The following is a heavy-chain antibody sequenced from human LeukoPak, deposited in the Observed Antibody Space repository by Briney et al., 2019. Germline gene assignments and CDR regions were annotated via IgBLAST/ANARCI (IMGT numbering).Heavy chain of an antibody. CDR2: IKQDGNEK. D-gene: IGHD3-9*01. V-gene: IGHV3-7*01. CDR3: ARDDFVSGHDILTAYFYYYYMDV. CDR1: GFTFSSYW. J-gene: IGHJ6*03. Sequence: GGSLRLSCAASGFTFSSYWMSWVRQAPGKGLEWVANIKQDGNEKYYVDSVKGRFTISRDNAKNSLYLQMNGLRAEDTAVYYCARDDFVSGHDILTAYFYYYYMDVWGKGTTVTVSS.